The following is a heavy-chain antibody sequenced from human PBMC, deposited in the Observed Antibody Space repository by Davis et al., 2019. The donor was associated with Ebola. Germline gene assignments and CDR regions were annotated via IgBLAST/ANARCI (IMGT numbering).Heavy chain of an antibody. CDR3: AREGTRSWGYYYGMDV. J-gene: IGHJ6*02. Sequence: GESLKISCAASGFTFSSYWMSRVRQAPGKGLEWVANIKQDGSEKYYVDSVKGRFTISRDNAKNSLYLQMNSLRAEDTAVYYCAREGTRSWGYYYGMDVWGQGTTVTVSS. CDR2: IKQDGSEK. V-gene: IGHV3-7*03. CDR1: GFTFSSYW. D-gene: IGHD3-16*01.